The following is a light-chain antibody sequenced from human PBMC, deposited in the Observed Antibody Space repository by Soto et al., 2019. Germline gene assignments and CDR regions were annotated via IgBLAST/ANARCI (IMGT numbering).Light chain of an antibody. V-gene: IGKV1-5*01. Sequence: IQMTQSPSTLSASVGDRVTITCRASQSISTWLAWYQQKPGRAPKLLIYDASTLESGVPSRFSGSGSGTEFTLNISSLRPDDFATYYCQQYSGYSGTFGQGTKVEIK. J-gene: IGKJ1*01. CDR1: QSISTW. CDR3: QQYSGYSGT. CDR2: DAS.